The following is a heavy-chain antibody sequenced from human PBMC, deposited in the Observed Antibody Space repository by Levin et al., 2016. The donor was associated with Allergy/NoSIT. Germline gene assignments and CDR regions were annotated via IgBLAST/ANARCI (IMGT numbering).Heavy chain of an antibody. CDR3: TADLPGGYSDFFDY. CDR2: IKSNPAGGTT. V-gene: IGHV3-15*01. CDR1: GLTFSAAW. J-gene: IGHJ4*02. Sequence: GESLKISCAASGLTFSAAWMSWVRQAPGKGLEWVGRIKSNPAGGTTDYAAPVKGRFTISRDDSKNELYLQMNSLQTEDTAVFYCTADLPGGYSDFFDYWGQGTLVTVSS. D-gene: IGHD4-11*01.